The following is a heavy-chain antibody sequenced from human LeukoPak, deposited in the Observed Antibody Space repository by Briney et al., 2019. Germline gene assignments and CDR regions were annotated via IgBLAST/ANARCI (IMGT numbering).Heavy chain of an antibody. CDR3: AKASHAILQWLVPPFFDY. CDR2: ISGSGGST. D-gene: IGHD6-19*01. Sequence: PGGSLRLSCAASGVTLSTYAMSWVRQAPGKGLEWVSAISGSGGSTYYADSVKGRFTISRDNSKNTLYLQMNSLRAEDTAVYYCAKASHAILQWLVPPFFDYWGQGTLVTVSS. V-gene: IGHV3-23*01. J-gene: IGHJ4*02. CDR1: GVTLSTYA.